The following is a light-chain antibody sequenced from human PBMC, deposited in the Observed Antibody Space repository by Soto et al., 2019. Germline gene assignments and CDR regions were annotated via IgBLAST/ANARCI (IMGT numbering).Light chain of an antibody. Sequence: ENVLTQSPGTLSLSPGERATLSCRASQSVSSSYLAWYQQKPGQAPRLLIYGASSSATGIPDRFSGSGSGTDFTLTSIKLEPQDFAVYYCQQYGSSPRLTFGGGTKVEIK. CDR2: GAS. CDR3: QQYGSSPRLT. CDR1: QSVSSSY. J-gene: IGKJ4*01. V-gene: IGKV3-20*01.